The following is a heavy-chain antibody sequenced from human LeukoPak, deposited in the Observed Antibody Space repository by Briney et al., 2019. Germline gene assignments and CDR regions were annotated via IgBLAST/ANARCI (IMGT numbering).Heavy chain of an antibody. J-gene: IGHJ4*02. CDR3: ARDPLGSPHYFDY. CDR2: ISSSGST. D-gene: IGHD7-27*01. V-gene: IGHV4-61*02. Sequence: SQTLSLTCTVSGGSVSSGTYYWTWIRQPAGKRLEWIGRISSSGSTNYNPSLRSRVTMSVDTSKNQFSLKLSSVTAADTAVYYCARDPLGSPHYFDYWGQGTLVTVSS. CDR1: GGSVSSGTYY.